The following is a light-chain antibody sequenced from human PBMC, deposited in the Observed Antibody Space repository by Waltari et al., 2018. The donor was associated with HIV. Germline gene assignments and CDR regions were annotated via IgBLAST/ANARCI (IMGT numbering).Light chain of an antibody. J-gene: IGKJ4*01. CDR2: KTS. CDR3: QHYNGYPIS. V-gene: IGKV1-5*03. CDR1: QHLDGW. Sequence: DIQMTQSPSTLSAYVGETVTITCRASQHLDGWLAWYQQKSGKAPTLLIYKTSTLHSGVPSRFSGSGDWTEFTLTISSLQPDDIATYHCQHYNGYPISFGGGTTVEI.